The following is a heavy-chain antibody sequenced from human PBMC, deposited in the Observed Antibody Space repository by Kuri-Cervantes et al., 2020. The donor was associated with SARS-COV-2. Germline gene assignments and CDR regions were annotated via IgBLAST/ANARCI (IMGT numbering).Heavy chain of an antibody. CDR1: GGSISSYY. D-gene: IGHD6-13*01. Sequence: SETLSLTCTASGGSISSYYWSWIRQPPGKGLEWIGYIYYSGSTNYNPSLKSRVTISVDTSKNQFSLKLSSVTAADTAVYYCARFRIAATSGNWYFDLWGRGTLVTVSS. V-gene: IGHV4-59*08. CDR2: IYYSGST. CDR3: ARFRIAATSGNWYFDL. J-gene: IGHJ2*01.